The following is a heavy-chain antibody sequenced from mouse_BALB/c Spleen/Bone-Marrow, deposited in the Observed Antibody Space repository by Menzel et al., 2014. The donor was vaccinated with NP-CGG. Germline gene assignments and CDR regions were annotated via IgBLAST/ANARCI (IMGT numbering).Heavy chain of an antibody. Sequence: ESGGGLVQPGGSLKLSCAASGFDFSGYWMTWVRQAPGKGLEWIGEINPDSSTINYTPSLKDKFIISRDNAKNALYLQMSKVRSEDTALYYCARPGYYGYQDVWGAGTTVTVSS. CDR2: INPDSSTI. CDR3: ARPGYYGYQDV. D-gene: IGHD1-2*01. V-gene: IGHV4-1*02. J-gene: IGHJ1*01. CDR1: GFDFSGYW.